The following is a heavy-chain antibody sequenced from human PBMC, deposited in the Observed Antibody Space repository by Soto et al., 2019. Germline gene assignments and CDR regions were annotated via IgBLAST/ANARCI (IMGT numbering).Heavy chain of an antibody. D-gene: IGHD1-1*01. V-gene: IGHV1-18*01. CDR1: GYTFASYG. J-gene: IGHJ5*02. CDR2: ISASNGNT. CDR3: ARDFNLLDGIPHNRLAP. Sequence: GASVKVSCKASGYTFASYGISWVRQSPGQGLEWMGWISASNGNTNYAQKLQGRVTMTTDTSTSTAYMELRSLRSDDTAVYYCARDFNLLDGIPHNRLAPPGQGTLVTVSS.